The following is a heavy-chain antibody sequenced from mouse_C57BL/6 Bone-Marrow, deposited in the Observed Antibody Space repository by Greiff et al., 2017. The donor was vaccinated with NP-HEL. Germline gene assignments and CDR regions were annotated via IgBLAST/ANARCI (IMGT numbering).Heavy chain of an antibody. V-gene: IGHV1-58*01. CDR2: IYIGTGYT. J-gene: IGHJ1*03. Sequence: VQLQQSGAELVRPGSSVKMSCKTSGYTFTSYGINWVKQRPGQGLEWIGYIYIGTGYTEYNEKFKGKATLTSDTSSSTAYMQLSSLTSEDSAIYFCAILPFDVWGTGTTVTVSS. CDR1: GYTFTSYG. CDR3: AILPFDV.